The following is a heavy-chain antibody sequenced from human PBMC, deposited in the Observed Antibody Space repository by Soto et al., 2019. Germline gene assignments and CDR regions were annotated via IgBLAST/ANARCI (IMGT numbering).Heavy chain of an antibody. V-gene: IGHV4-34*01. CDR1: GGSFSGYY. D-gene: IGHD3-10*01. CDR3: ARGSGSGLYYYGMDV. J-gene: IGHJ6*02. CDR2: INHSRST. Sequence: SETLSLTCAVYGGSFSGYYWSWIRQPPGKGLEWIGEINHSRSTNYNPSLKSRVTISVDTSKNQFSLKLSSVTAADTAVYYCARGSGSGLYYYGMDVWGQGTTVTVSS.